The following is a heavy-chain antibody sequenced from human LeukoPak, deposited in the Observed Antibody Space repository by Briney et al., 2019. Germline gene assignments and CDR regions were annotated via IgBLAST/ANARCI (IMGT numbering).Heavy chain of an antibody. CDR2: IIPIFGTA. D-gene: IGHD3-9*01. CDR3: ARATGYYSGNWFDP. CDR1: GYTFTSYG. V-gene: IGHV1-69*13. J-gene: IGHJ5*02. Sequence: ASVKLSCKASGYTFTSYGISWVRQAPGQGLEWMGGIIPIFGTANYAQKFQGRVTITADESKSTAYMELSSLRSEDTAVYYCARATGYYSGNWFDPWGQGTLVTVSS.